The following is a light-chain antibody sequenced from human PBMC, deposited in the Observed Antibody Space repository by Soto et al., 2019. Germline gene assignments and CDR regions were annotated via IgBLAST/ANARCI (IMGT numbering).Light chain of an antibody. Sequence: QSVLTQPPSVSGAPGQRVTISCTGSSSNIGAGYDVNWYQQLPGIAPKLLIYRNNNRPSGVPDRFSGSKSGNSASLAITGLQAEDEADYYCQSYDSSLSGYVVFGGRTKPPS. CDR3: QSYDSSLSGYVV. CDR2: RNN. J-gene: IGLJ2*01. CDR1: SSNIGAGYD. V-gene: IGLV1-40*01.